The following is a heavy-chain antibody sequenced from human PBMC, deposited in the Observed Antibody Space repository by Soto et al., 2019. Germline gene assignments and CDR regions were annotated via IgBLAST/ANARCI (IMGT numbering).Heavy chain of an antibody. CDR3: ARAGYRSNWSPFDY. Sequence: QVQLQESGPGLVKPSQILPLTCTVSGGSITSGGYYWSWIRQHPGKGLEWIGYIYYSGSTYYNPSLKSRVTMSVDTSKNQFSLKLSSATAADTAVYYCARAGYRSNWSPFDYWGQGTLVTVSS. V-gene: IGHV4-31*03. D-gene: IGHD6-13*01. J-gene: IGHJ4*02. CDR1: GGSITSGGYY. CDR2: IYYSGST.